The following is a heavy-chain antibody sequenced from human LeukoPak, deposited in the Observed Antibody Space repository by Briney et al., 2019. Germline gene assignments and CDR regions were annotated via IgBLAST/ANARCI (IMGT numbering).Heavy chain of an antibody. CDR3: ARGVLRYFDSGFGY. J-gene: IGHJ4*02. V-gene: IGHV3-7*01. CDR1: GFTFSNSW. CDR2: IKQDGSEK. Sequence: GGSLRLSCAASGFTFSNSWMSWVRQAPGKGLEWVANIKQDGSEKYYVDSVKGRFTISRDNAKNSLYLQMNSLRAEDTAVYYCARGVLRYFDSGFGYWGQGTLVTVSS. D-gene: IGHD3-9*01.